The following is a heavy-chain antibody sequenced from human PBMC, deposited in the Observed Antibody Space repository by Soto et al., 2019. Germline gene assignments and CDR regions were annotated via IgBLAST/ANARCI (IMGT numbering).Heavy chain of an antibody. D-gene: IGHD4-17*01. J-gene: IGHJ6*02. Sequence: ASVKVSCKASGYTFTSYGISCVRQAPGQGLEWMGWISAYNGNTNYAQKLQGRVTMTTDTSTSTAYMELRSLRSDDTAVYYCARDGQNGDYGYYYYGMDVWGQGTAVTVSS. CDR1: GYTFTSYG. CDR2: ISAYNGNT. V-gene: IGHV1-18*01. CDR3: ARDGQNGDYGYYYYGMDV.